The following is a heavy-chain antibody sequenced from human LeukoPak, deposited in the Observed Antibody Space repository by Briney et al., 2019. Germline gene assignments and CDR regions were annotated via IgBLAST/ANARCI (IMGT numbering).Heavy chain of an antibody. J-gene: IGHJ3*02. Sequence: GGSLRLSCTASRFTFSKYGMHWVRQAPGEGLEWVTFIRYDGINKYYADSLKGRFTISRDNSKNTLYLQMNSLRAEDMALYYCAKDTHSSGWHDAFDIWGQGTMVTVSS. CDR2: IRYDGINK. D-gene: IGHD6-19*01. CDR1: RFTFSKYG. V-gene: IGHV3-30*02. CDR3: AKDTHSSGWHDAFDI.